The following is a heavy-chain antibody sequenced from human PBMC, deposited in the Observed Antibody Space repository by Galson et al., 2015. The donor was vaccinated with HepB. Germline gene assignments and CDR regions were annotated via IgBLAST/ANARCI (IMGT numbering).Heavy chain of an antibody. J-gene: IGHJ4*02. V-gene: IGHV1-18*04. CDR2: ISANSGDT. D-gene: IGHD4/OR15-4a*01. CDR1: GYTFTTNG. CDR3: ARDRDYRFDY. Sequence: SVKVSCKASGYTFTTNGISWVRQAPGQGLEWMGWISANSGDTRYAQNLQGRVTLTRDTSTSTAYLELRSLRSDDAAAYYCARDRDYRFDYWGQGTLVTVSS.